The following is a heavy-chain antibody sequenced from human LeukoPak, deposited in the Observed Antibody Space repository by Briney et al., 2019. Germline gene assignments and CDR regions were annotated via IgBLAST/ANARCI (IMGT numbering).Heavy chain of an antibody. J-gene: IGHJ3*02. CDR2: IYYSGST. D-gene: IGHD3-10*01. CDR3: ARDSGLWFGELGAFDI. V-gene: IGHV4-59*12. Sequence: SETLSLTCTVSGGSISSYYWSWIRQPPGKGLEWIGYIYYSGSTNYNPSLKSRVTISVDTSKNQFSLKLSSVTAADTAVYYCARDSGLWFGELGAFDIWGQGTMVTVSS. CDR1: GGSISSYY.